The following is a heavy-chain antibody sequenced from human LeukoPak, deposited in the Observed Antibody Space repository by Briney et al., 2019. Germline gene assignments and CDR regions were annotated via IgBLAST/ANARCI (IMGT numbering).Heavy chain of an antibody. J-gene: IGHJ3*02. CDR3: AREGQWPAFDAFDI. V-gene: IGHV3-30-3*01. Sequence: GGSLRLSCAASGFTFSSYAMHWVRQAPGKGLEWVAVISYDGSNKYYADSVKGRFTISRDNSKNTLYLQMNSLRAEDTAVYYCAREGQWPAFDAFDIWGQGTMVTVSS. CDR1: GFTFSSYA. D-gene: IGHD6-19*01. CDR2: ISYDGSNK.